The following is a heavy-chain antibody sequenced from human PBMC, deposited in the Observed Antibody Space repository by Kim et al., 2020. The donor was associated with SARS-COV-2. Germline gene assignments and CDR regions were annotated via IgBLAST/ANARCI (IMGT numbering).Heavy chain of an antibody. CDR2: MHPGYSDA. CDR1: GYIFTNYW. J-gene: IGHJ6*02. D-gene: IGHD2-8*01. CDR3: ARCYSAGNGGGGMDV. Sequence: GESLKISCEGSGYIFTNYWMGWGRQMPGQGLEWMGIMHPGYSDARYSPSRQRQVTISADKSSNTAYLQWTSLRASDTATSYCARCYSAGNGGGGMDVWG. V-gene: IGHV5-51*01.